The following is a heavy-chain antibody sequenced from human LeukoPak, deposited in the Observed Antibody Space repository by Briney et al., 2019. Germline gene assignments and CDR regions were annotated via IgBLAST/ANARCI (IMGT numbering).Heavy chain of an antibody. CDR3: ARESISGGWFDP. V-gene: IGHV4-30-4*01. J-gene: IGHJ5*02. CDR1: GGSIRSGDYY. Sequence: SQTLSLTCTVSGGSIRSGDYYWHWIRQPPGKGLEWIGYIYYSGSTYYNPSLKSRVTISVDTSKNQFSLKLSSVTAADTALYYCARESISGGWFDPWGQGTLVTVSS. CDR2: IYYSGST. D-gene: IGHD6-6*01.